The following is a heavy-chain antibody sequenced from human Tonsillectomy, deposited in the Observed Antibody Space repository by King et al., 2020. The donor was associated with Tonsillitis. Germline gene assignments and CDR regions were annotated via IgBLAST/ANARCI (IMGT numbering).Heavy chain of an antibody. CDR1: GFDFSSYA. J-gene: IGHJ4*02. CDR2: ISFDASRE. Sequence: VQLVESGGGVVQPGGSLRLSCASSGFDFSSYAMHWVRQAPGKGLEWVAVISFDASREKYADSVKGRFTISRDNSKNTLYLQMNSLRAEDTAVYYCARERLYSSVWGIDYWGQGSLVTVSS. V-gene: IGHV3-33*05. D-gene: IGHD6-19*01. CDR3: ARERLYSSVWGIDY.